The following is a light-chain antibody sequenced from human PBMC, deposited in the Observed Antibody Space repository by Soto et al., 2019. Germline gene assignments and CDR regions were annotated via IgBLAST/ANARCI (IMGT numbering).Light chain of an antibody. J-gene: IGKJ1*01. CDR2: GAS. CDR1: QSVSSNY. CDR3: QQYGSSPT. V-gene: IGKV3-20*01. Sequence: EIVLTQSPGTLSLSPGERATLSCRASQSVSSNYLAWYQQKPGQAPRLLIHGASSRVTGIPDRFSGSGSGTDFTLTISRLEPEDFAVYYCQQYGSSPTLGQGTKVDIK.